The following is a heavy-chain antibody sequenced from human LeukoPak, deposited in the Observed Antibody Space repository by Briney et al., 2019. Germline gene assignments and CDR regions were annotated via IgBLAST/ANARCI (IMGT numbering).Heavy chain of an antibody. D-gene: IGHD1-26*01. V-gene: IGHV4-39*01. CDR3: ARLRGSYRYYYYYYMDV. J-gene: IGHJ6*03. CDR1: GGSISSSSCY. Sequence: ASETLSLTCTVSGGSISSSSCYWGWIRQPPGKGLEWIGSIYYSGSTYYNPSLKSRVTISVDTSKNQFSLKLSSVTAADTAVYYCARLRGSYRYYYYYYMDVWGKGTTVTVSS. CDR2: IYYSGST.